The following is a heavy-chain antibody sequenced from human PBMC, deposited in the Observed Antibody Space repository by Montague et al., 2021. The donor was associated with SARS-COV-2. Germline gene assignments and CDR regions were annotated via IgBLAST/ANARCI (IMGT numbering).Heavy chain of an antibody. V-gene: IGHV4-59*01. CDR1: GGSINNYF. J-gene: IGHJ4*02. CDR2: MNSTGST. Sequence: SETLSLTCSVSGGSINNYFWGWIRQSPGKGLEWVGYMNSTGSTAYNPSLKSRVIISVDTPKTQISLKLSSVSAADTALYYCARAVVGAKTATIESWGQGTLVTVS. CDR3: ARAVVGAKTATIES. D-gene: IGHD3-10*01.